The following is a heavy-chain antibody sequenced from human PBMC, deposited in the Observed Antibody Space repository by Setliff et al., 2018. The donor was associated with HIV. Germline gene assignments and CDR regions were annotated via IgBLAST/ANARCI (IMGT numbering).Heavy chain of an antibody. CDR2: IYYSGST. J-gene: IGHJ6*04. V-gene: IGHV4-59*01. CDR1: GGSISSYY. CDR3: ARDIAAADV. D-gene: IGHD6-13*01. Sequence: SQTLSLTCTVSGGSISSYYWSWIRQPPGKGLEWIGYIYYSGSTNYNPSLKSRVTISVDTSKNQFSLKLSSVTAADTAVYYCARDIAAADVWGKGTTVTVSS.